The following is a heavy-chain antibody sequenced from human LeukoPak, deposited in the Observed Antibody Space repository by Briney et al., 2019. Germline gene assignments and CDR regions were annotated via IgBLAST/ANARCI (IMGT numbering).Heavy chain of an antibody. Sequence: GGSLRLSCAASGFTFNNCWMNWVRQTPEKGLEWVASINLDGSDKHYVDSVKGRFTISRDNAKNSLYLQMNSLRAEDTAVYYCARVPTVTNAPIDYWGQGTLVTVSS. J-gene: IGHJ4*02. CDR1: GFTFNNCW. D-gene: IGHD4-17*01. V-gene: IGHV3-7*01. CDR3: ARVPTVTNAPIDY. CDR2: INLDGSDK.